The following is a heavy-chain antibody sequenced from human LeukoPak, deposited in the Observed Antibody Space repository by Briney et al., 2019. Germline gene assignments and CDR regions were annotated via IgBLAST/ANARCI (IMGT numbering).Heavy chain of an antibody. Sequence: GGSLRLSCAASGFTVSSSYMSWVRQAPGKGLEWVSIIYSGGSTYYADSVKGRFTISKHNSKNTLYLQMNSLRPEDTAVYYCARGGYSGYDYAFDMWGQGTMVTVSS. V-gene: IGHV3-53*04. D-gene: IGHD5-12*01. CDR2: IYSGGST. CDR3: ARGGYSGYDYAFDM. J-gene: IGHJ3*02. CDR1: GFTVSSSY.